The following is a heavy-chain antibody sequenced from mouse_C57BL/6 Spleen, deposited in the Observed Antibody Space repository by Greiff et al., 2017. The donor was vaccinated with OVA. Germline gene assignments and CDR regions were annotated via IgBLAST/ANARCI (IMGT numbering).Heavy chain of an antibody. D-gene: IGHD2-4*01. V-gene: IGHV5-4*01. CDR3: ARDRNDYGKYYAMDY. J-gene: IGHJ4*01. CDR1: GFTFSSYA. Sequence: EVKLMESGGGLVKPGGSLKLSCAASGFTFSSYAMSWVRQTPEKRLEWVATISDGGSYTYYPDNVKGRFTISRDNAKNNLYLQMSHLKSEDTAMYYCARDRNDYGKYYAMDYWGQGTSVTVSS. CDR2: ISDGGSYT.